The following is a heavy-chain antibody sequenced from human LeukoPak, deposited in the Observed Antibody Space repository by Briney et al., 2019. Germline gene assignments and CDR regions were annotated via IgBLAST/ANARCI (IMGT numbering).Heavy chain of an antibody. CDR1: GFTFSSYA. CDR3: ARDKRIQLWLYFDY. J-gene: IGHJ4*02. D-gene: IGHD5-18*01. Sequence: PGRSLRLSCAASGFTFSSYAMHWVRQAPGKGLEWVAVISYDGSNKYYADSVKGRFTISRDNSKNTLYMQMNSLRAEDTAVYYCARDKRIQLWLYFDYWGQGTLVTVS. V-gene: IGHV3-30-3*01. CDR2: ISYDGSNK.